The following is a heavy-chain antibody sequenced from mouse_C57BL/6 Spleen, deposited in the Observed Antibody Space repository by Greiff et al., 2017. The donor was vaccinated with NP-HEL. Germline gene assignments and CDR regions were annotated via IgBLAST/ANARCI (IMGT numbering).Heavy chain of an antibody. CDR3: ARSWLRWYFDV. CDR2: IDPSDSYT. D-gene: IGHD2-2*01. Sequence: QVQLQQPGAELVRPGTSVKLSCKASGYTFTSYWMHWVKQRPGQGLEWIGVIDPSDSYTNYNQKFKGKATLTADTSSSTAYMQLSSLTSEDSAVYYCARSWLRWYFDVWGTGTTVTVSS. CDR1: GYTFTSYW. V-gene: IGHV1-59*01. J-gene: IGHJ1*03.